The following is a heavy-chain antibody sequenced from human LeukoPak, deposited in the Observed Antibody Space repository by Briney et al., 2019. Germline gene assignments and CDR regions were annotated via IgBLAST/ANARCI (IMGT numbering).Heavy chain of an antibody. CDR3: ARQVSGYCSGGSCFAGYYYGMDV. CDR1: GGSISSYY. J-gene: IGHJ6*02. CDR2: IYYSGST. D-gene: IGHD2-15*01. V-gene: IGHV4-59*08. Sequence: SETLSLTYTVSGGSISSYYWSWIRQPPGKGLEWLGYIYYSGSTNYNPSLKSRVTISVDTSKNQFSLKLSSVTAADTAVYYCARQVSGYCSGGSCFAGYYYGMDVWGQGTTVTVSS.